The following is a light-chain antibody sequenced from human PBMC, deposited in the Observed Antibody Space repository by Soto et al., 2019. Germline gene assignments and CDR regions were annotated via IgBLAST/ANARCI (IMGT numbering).Light chain of an antibody. J-gene: IGLJ2*01. Sequence: QSALTQPASVSGSPGQSITISCTGTSNDLGIYKLVSWYRQLPGKAPEVIVFEGYKRPSGISSRFSGSKSGTTASLTISGLQADDEADYYCCSYAGSNTVVFGGGTKVTVL. CDR2: EGY. CDR3: CSYAGSNTVV. CDR1: SNDLGIYKL. V-gene: IGLV2-23*01.